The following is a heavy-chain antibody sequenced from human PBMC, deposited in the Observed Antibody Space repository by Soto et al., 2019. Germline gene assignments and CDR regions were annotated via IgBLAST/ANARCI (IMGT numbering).Heavy chain of an antibody. CDR1: GYTFTSYG. V-gene: IGHV1-18*01. J-gene: IGHJ4*02. D-gene: IGHD3-3*01. Sequence: QVQLVQSGAEVKKPGASVKVSCKASGYTFTSYGISWVRQAPGQGLEWMGWISAYNGNTNYAQKLQGRVTMNTDTSTSTAYMELRSLRSDDTAVYYCASTRITIFGVDPFDYWGQGTLVTVSS. CDR3: ASTRITIFGVDPFDY. CDR2: ISAYNGNT.